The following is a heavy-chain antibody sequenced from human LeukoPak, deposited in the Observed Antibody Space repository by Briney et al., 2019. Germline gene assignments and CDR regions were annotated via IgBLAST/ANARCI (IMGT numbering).Heavy chain of an antibody. D-gene: IGHD3-3*01. Sequence: EASVKVSCNASGGTFSSYAISWVRQAPGQGLEWMGGIIPIFGTANYAQKFQGRVTITADESTSTAYMELSSLRSEDTAVYYCVIAIFGVGAFDIWGQGTMVTVSS. V-gene: IGHV1-69*13. J-gene: IGHJ3*02. CDR3: VIAIFGVGAFDI. CDR1: GGTFSSYA. CDR2: IIPIFGTA.